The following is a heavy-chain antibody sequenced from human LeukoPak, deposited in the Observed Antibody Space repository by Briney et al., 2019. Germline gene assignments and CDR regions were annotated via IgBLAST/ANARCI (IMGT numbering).Heavy chain of an antibody. CDR3: ARGGSYLSAFDI. D-gene: IGHD1-26*01. V-gene: IGHV3-21*04. CDR1: GFTFSTYN. Sequence: PGGSLRLSCVVSGFTFSTYNMNWVRQAPGKGLEWVSSISTSNNYIYYADSVTGRFTISRDNSKNTLYLQMNSLRAEDTAVYYCARGGSYLSAFDIWGQGTMVTVSS. CDR2: ISTSNNYI. J-gene: IGHJ3*02.